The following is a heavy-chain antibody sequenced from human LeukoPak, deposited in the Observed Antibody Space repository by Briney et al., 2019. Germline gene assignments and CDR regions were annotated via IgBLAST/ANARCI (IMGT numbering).Heavy chain of an antibody. CDR3: AKSGLGYCSGGSCPALDH. Sequence: GGFLRLSCAASGFTLYDYAMHWVRQAPGRGLEWVSLIIWDGGSPYYADSVKGRFTISRDNNKNLLYLQMNSLRAEDTAFYFCAKSGLGYCSGGSCPALDHWGQGIPVTVSS. V-gene: IGHV3-43D*03. J-gene: IGHJ4*02. D-gene: IGHD2-15*01. CDR2: IIWDGGSP. CDR1: GFTLYDYA.